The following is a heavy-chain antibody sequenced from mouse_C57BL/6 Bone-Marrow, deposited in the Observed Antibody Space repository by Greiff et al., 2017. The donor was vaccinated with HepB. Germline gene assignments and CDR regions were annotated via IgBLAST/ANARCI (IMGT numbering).Heavy chain of an antibody. J-gene: IGHJ3*01. V-gene: IGHV5-6*01. Sequence: DVQLVESGGDLVKPGGSLKLSCAASGFTFSSSGMSWVRQTPDKRLEWVATISSGGSYTSYPDSVKGRFTISRDNAKNTLYLQMSSLKSEDTAMYYCARLGSSWFAYWGQGTLVTVSA. CDR3: ARLGSSWFAY. CDR2: ISSGGSYT. CDR1: GFTFSSSG.